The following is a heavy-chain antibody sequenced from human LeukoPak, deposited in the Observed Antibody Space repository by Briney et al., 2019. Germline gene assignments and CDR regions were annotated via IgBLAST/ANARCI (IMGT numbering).Heavy chain of an antibody. CDR1: GYTFTGYY. J-gene: IGHJ4*02. D-gene: IGHD3-22*01. V-gene: IGHV1-2*02. CDR3: ARDRAPSYYYDSSDYSRLFDY. CDR2: INPNSGGT. Sequence: ASVKVSCKASGYTFTGYYMHWVRQAPGQGLEWMGWINPNSGGTNYAQKFQGRVTMTRDTSISTAYMELSRLRSDDTAVYYCARDRAPSYYYDSSDYSRLFDYWGQGTLVTVSS.